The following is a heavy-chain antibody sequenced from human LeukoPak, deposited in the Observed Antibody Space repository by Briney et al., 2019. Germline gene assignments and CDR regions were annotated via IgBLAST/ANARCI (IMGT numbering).Heavy chain of an antibody. CDR3: AKGPGIAVAGPLGY. CDR2: ISWNSGSI. D-gene: IGHD6-19*01. J-gene: IGHJ4*02. V-gene: IGHV3-9*01. Sequence: GGSLRLSCAASGFTFDDYAMHWVRQAPGKGLEWVSGISWNSGSIGYADSVKGRFTISRDNAKNSLYLQVNSLRAEDTALYYCAKGPGIAVAGPLGYWGQGTLVTVSS. CDR1: GFTFDDYA.